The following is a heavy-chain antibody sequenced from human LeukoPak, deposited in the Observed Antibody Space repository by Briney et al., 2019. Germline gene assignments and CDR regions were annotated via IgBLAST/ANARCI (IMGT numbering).Heavy chain of an antibody. CDR1: GGSISSYY. V-gene: IGHV4-59*08. CDR2: IYYSGST. Sequence: SETLSLTCTVSGGSISSYYWSWIRQPRGKGLEWIGYIYYSGSTNYNPSLKSRVTISVDTSKNQFSLKLSSVTAADTAVYYCARHGTNYYDSSGYDYWGQGTLVTVSS. J-gene: IGHJ4*02. D-gene: IGHD3-22*01. CDR3: ARHGTNYYDSSGYDY.